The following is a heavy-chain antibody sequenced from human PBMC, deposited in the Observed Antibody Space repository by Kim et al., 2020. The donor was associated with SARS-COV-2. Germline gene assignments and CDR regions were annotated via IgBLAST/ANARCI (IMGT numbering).Heavy chain of an antibody. CDR3: ATHSGSYVGFDY. D-gene: IGHD1-26*01. J-gene: IGHJ4*02. CDR2: ISGSGGST. CDR1: GFTFSSYA. Sequence: GGSLRLSCAASGFTFSSYAMSWVRQAPGKGLEWVSAISGSGGSTYYADSVKGRFTISRDNSKNTLYLQMNSLRAEDTAVYYCATHSGSYVGFDYWGQGTLVTVSS. V-gene: IGHV3-23*01.